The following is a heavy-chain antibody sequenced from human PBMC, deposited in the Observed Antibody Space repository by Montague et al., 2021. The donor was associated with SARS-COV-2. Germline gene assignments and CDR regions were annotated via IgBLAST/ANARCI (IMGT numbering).Heavy chain of an antibody. V-gene: IGHV4-34*01. CDR3: ARLRDGVVPSPILGGGPYYSYYYLDV. D-gene: IGHD7-27*01. CDR1: GGSFSRYY. CDR2: ISHSGNT. Sequence: SETLSLTCAVYGGSFSRYYWSWIRQPPGKELEWIGEISHSGNTKYNPSLQSRVSISLDTSRNQFSLKLTSVAAADTAVYYCARLRDGVVPSPILGGGPYYSYYYLDVWGRGTTVTGSS. J-gene: IGHJ6*03.